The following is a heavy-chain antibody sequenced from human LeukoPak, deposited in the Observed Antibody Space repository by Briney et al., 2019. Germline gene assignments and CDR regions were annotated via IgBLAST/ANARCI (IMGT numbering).Heavy chain of an antibody. CDR2: TYYRSKLYN. Sequence: SQTLSLTCAISGDTVSSNSATWNWIRQSPSRGLEWLGRTYYRSKLYNDYAVSVKSRITINPDTSKNQFSLQLNSVTPEDTAVYFYARGDTRYFDYWGQGTLVTVSS. CDR3: ARGDTRYFDY. CDR1: GDTVSSNSAT. V-gene: IGHV6-1*01. J-gene: IGHJ4*02.